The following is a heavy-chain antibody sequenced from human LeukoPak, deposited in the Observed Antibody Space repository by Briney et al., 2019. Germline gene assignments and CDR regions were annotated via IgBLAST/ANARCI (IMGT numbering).Heavy chain of an antibody. J-gene: IGHJ2*01. CDR1: GFTFSSYA. CDR2: ISYDVSNK. CDR3: AKDRRPTVTGGYFDL. V-gene: IGHV3-30*04. Sequence: QPGGSLRLSCAASGFTFSSYAMHWVRQAPGKGLEWVAVISYDVSNKYYADSVKCRFTISRDNSKNTLYLQLKSLRAEDRALYHCAKDRRPTVTGGYFDLWGRGTLVIVPT. D-gene: IGHD5-24*01.